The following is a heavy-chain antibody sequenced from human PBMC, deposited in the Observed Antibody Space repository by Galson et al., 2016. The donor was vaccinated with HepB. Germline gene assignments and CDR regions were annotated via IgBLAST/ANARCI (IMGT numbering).Heavy chain of an antibody. V-gene: IGHV1-2*02. Sequence: SVKVSCKAAGYSFTGHYIHWVRQGPGQRPEWLGWINPGTGGTLYAQKFQGRVSMTRDRSTSTVSMEVSGLRQDDAAVYYCARAGYRLSAARTWRIGYLDVWGQGTTVAVSS. CDR2: INPGTGGT. D-gene: IGHD3-16*02. CDR3: ARAGYRLSAARTWRIGYLDV. CDR1: GYSFTGHY. J-gene: IGHJ6*02.